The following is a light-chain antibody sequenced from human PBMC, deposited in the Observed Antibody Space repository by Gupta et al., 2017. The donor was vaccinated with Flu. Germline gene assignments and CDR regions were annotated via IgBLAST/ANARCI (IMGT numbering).Light chain of an antibody. J-gene: IGLJ3*02. V-gene: IGLV1-44*01. CDR1: SSSIRTNT. CDR3: AAWDDSLNAWV. CDR2: TNT. Sequence: QFVLTQPPSASGTPGQRVSISCSGLSSSIRTNTVNWYQQLPRTSPRLLISTNTQRPSGFPAPFSGSKSGSSASLAISGLQSEDEADYFCAAWDDSLNAWVFGGGTKVTVL.